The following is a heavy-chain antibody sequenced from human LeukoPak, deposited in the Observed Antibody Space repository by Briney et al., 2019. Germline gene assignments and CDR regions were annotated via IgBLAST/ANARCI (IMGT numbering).Heavy chain of an antibody. D-gene: IGHD3-22*01. Sequence: GGSLRLSCAASGFTFSSYSMNWVRQAPGKGLEWVSSISSSSSYIDYADSVKGRFTISRGNAKNSLYLQMNSLRAEDTAVYYCARDYYDHAFDIWGQGTMVTVSS. J-gene: IGHJ3*02. CDR1: GFTFSSYS. CDR2: ISSSSSYI. V-gene: IGHV3-21*01. CDR3: ARDYYDHAFDI.